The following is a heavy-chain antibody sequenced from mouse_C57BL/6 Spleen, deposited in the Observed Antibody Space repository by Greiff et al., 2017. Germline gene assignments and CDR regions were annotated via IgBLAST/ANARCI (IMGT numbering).Heavy chain of an antibody. J-gene: IGHJ2*01. CDR1: GYTFTSYW. V-gene: IGHV1-55*01. D-gene: IGHD1-1*01. CDR2: IYPGSGST. Sequence: QVQLQQPGAELVKPGASVKMSCKASGYTFTSYWITWVKQRPGQGLEWIGDIYPGSGSTNYNEKFKSKATLTVDTSSSPAYMKLSSLTSEASAVYYCARGITTVVDFDYWGQGTTLTVSS. CDR3: ARGITTVVDFDY.